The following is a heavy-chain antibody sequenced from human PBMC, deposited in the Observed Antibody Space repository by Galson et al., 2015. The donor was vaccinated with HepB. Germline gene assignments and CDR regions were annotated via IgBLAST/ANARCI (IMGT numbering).Heavy chain of an antibody. J-gene: IGHJ3*02. CDR2: ISYDGSNR. V-gene: IGHV3-30*18. CDR1: GFTFSSYG. Sequence: SLRLSCAASGFTFSSYGMHWVRQALGKGLEWVAVISYDGSNRYYADSVKGRFTISRDNSKNTLYLQMNSLRAEDTAVYYCAKDGVAYCGGEPDCLRGAFDIWGQGTMVTVSS. D-gene: IGHD2-21*01. CDR3: AKDGVAYCGGEPDCLRGAFDI.